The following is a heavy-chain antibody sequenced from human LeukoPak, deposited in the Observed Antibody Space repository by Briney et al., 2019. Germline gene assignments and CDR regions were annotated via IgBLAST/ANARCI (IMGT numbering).Heavy chain of an antibody. Sequence: SETLSLTCTVSGGSISSSSYYWGWIRPPPGKGLEWIGSIYYSGSTYYNPSLKSRVTISVNTSKNQFSLKLSSVTAADTAVYYCARQVHVLLWFGELIHYFDYWGQGTLVTVSS. V-gene: IGHV4-39*01. CDR3: ARQVHVLLWFGELIHYFDY. J-gene: IGHJ4*02. D-gene: IGHD3-10*01. CDR2: IYYSGST. CDR1: GGSISSSSYY.